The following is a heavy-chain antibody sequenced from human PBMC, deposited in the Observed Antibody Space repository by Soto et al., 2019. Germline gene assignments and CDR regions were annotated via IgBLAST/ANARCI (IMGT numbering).Heavy chain of an antibody. J-gene: IGHJ4*02. CDR2: INSDGSST. Sequence: GSLRLSCAASGFTFSSYWMHWVRQAPGKGLVWVSRINSDGSSTSYADSVKGRFTISRDNAKNTLYLQMNSLRAEDTAVYYCARVGYDFWSGYDISTYFDYWGQGTLVTVSS. D-gene: IGHD3-3*01. CDR3: ARVGYDFWSGYDISTYFDY. V-gene: IGHV3-74*01. CDR1: GFTFSSYW.